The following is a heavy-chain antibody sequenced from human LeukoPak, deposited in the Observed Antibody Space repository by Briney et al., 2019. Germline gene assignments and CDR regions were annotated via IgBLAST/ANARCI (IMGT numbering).Heavy chain of an antibody. CDR3: AKISDSRSSSDY. CDR1: GFTFSSYG. Sequence: GGSLRLSCAAAGFTFSSYGMNWVRQAPGKGLEWVSGIGNSGSTYYADSVKGRFAISRDNSKNTLYLQMNSLRAEDTAVYYCAKISDSRSSSDYWGQGTLVTVSS. D-gene: IGHD6-6*01. V-gene: IGHV3-23*01. J-gene: IGHJ4*02. CDR2: IGNSGST.